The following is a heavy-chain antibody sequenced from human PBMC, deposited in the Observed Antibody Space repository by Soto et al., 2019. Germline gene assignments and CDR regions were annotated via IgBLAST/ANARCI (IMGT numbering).Heavy chain of an antibody. CDR1: GGTFSSYA. D-gene: IGHD2-2*01. J-gene: IGHJ6*02. V-gene: IGHV1-69*13. CDR2: IIPIFGTA. Sequence: GASVKVSCKASGGTFSSYAISWVRQAPGQGLEWMGGIIPIFGTANYAQKFQGRVTITADESTSTAYMELSSLRSEDTAVYYCASLTASYYDIVVVPAARYYYYYGMDVWGQGTTVTVSS. CDR3: ASLTASYYDIVVVPAARYYYYYGMDV.